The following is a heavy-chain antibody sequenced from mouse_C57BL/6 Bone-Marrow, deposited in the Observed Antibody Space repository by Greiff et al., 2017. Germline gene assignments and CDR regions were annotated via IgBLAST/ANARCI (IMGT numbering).Heavy chain of an antibody. CDR1: GYTFTSYG. CDR2: IYPRSGNT. V-gene: IGHV1-81*01. J-gene: IGHJ1*03. Sequence: VKLQESGAELARPGASVKLSCKASGYTFTSYGISWVKQRTGQGLEWIGEIYPRSGNTYYNEKFKGKATLTADKSSSTAYMELRSLTSEDSAVYFCARWGFWYFDVWGTGTTVTVSS. CDR3: ARWGFWYFDV.